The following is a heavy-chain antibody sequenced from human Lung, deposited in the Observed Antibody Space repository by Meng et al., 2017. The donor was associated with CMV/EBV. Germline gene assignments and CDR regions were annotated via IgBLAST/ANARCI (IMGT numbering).Heavy chain of an antibody. V-gene: IGHV3-9*01. CDR2: VSWNSGYI. Sequence: SCAASGFTFDDYALHWVRQVPGKGLEWVAGVSWNSGYIAYADSVKGRFTISRDNAKSSLFLQMNSLRAEDTALYYCAKGEGYCSDGSCYYYYYGMDVXGQGXTVTVSS. J-gene: IGHJ6*02. D-gene: IGHD2-15*01. CDR1: GFTFDDYA. CDR3: AKGEGYCSDGSCYYYYYGMDV.